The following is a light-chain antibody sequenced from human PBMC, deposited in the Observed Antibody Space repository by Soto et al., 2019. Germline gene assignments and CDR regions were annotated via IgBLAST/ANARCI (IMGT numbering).Light chain of an antibody. V-gene: IGLV2-14*01. Sequence: QSALTQPASVSGSPGQSITISCTGTSSDIGAYNYVSWYQQHPGKAPKLLIYEVSNRPSGVSNRFSGSKSGNTAALIISGLQAEDEADYYCSSYTTIGARVFGTGTKVTVL. J-gene: IGLJ1*01. CDR1: SSDIGAYNY. CDR3: SSYTTIGARV. CDR2: EVS.